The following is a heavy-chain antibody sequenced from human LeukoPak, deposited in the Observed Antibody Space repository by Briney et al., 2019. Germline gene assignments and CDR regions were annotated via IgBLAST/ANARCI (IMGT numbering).Heavy chain of an antibody. V-gene: IGHV1-2*02. D-gene: IGHD2-21*02. CDR1: GYTFTGYY. Sequence: ASVKVSCKASGYTFTGYYMHWVRQAPGQGLEWMGWINPDSGGTNYAQKFQGRVTMTRDTSITTAYMELSSLRSDDTAVYYCARAGDCGGDCPSGYWGQGTLVTVSS. CDR2: INPDSGGT. CDR3: ARAGDCGGDCPSGY. J-gene: IGHJ4*02.